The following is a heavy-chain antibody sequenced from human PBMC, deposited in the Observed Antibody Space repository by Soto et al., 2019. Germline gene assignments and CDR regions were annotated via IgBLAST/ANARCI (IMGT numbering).Heavy chain of an antibody. Sequence: EVQLLESGGGLVQPGGSLTLSCATSGFTFSSYAMVWVRQAAEKGLEWVASISNNGDTAYYADSVKGRFTISRGNSENPLYLQINGLRADDTALYFCAKSRVFIGAIVTLLDSWGQGTQVTVSS. J-gene: IGHJ4*02. D-gene: IGHD3-16*02. V-gene: IGHV3-23*01. CDR3: AKSRVFIGAIVTLLDS. CDR2: ISNNGDTA. CDR1: GFTFSSYA.